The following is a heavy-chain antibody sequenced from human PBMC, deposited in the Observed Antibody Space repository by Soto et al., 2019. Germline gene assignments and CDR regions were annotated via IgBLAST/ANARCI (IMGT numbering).Heavy chain of an antibody. CDR2: ISSSSSYI. Sequence: EVQLVESGGGLVKPGGSLRLSCAASGFTFSSYSMNWVRQAPVKGLEWVSSISSSSSYIYYAESVKGRFTISRDNAKNSLYLQMNSLRAEDTAVYYCAREIISSSWDYYYYYGMYVWGQCTTVTVSS. CDR1: GFTFSSYS. D-gene: IGHD6-13*01. CDR3: AREIISSSWDYYYYYGMYV. V-gene: IGHV3-21*01. J-gene: IGHJ6*02.